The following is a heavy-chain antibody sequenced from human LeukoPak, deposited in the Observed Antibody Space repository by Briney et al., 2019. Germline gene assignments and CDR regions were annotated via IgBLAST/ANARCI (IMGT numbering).Heavy chain of an antibody. CDR2: ISGSGGST. CDR3: AKDRIPRDGYKSNRDAFDT. Sequence: GGSLTLSCAASGFTFSSYAMSWVRQAPGKGLEWVSSISGSGGSTYYADSVKGRFTISRDNSKNTLYLQMNSLRAEDTAVYYCAKDRIPRDGYKSNRDAFDTWGQGTMVTVSS. J-gene: IGHJ3*02. V-gene: IGHV3-23*01. D-gene: IGHD5-24*01. CDR1: GFTFSSYA.